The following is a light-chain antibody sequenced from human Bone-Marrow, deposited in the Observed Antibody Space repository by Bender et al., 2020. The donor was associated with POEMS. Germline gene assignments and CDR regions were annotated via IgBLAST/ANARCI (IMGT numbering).Light chain of an antibody. V-gene: IGLV2-8*01. CDR2: EDN. Sequence: QSVLTQPPSVSGSPGQSITISCTGTSSDVGSYNLVSWYQQHPGKAPKLVIYEDNKRPSGVPDRFSASKSGNTASLTVSGLQAADEADYYCSSYAGSNNWVFGGGTKLTVL. J-gene: IGLJ3*02. CDR3: SSYAGSNNWV. CDR1: SSDVGSYNL.